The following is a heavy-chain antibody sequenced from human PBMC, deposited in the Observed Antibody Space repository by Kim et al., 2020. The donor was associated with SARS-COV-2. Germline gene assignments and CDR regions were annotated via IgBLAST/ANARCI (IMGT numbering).Heavy chain of an antibody. D-gene: IGHD6-13*01. J-gene: IGHJ5*02. Sequence: SPSFQGHVTISADKSISTAYLQWSSLKASDTAMYYCARPVAAAGTEWFDPWGQGTLVTVSS. CDR3: ARPVAAAGTEWFDP. V-gene: IGHV5-10-1*01.